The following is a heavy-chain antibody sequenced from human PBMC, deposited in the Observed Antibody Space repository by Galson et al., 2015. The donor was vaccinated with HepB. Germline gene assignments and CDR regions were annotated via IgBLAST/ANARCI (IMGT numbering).Heavy chain of an antibody. D-gene: IGHD3-22*01. CDR3: TSTPTGYDSSGYYPDY. CDR2: IRSKAYGGTT. V-gene: IGHV3-49*03. Sequence: SLRLSCAASGFTFGDYAMSWFRQAPGKGLEWVGFIRSKAYGGTTEYAASVKGRFTIPRDDSKSIAYLQMNSLKTEDTAVYYCTSTPTGYDSSGYYPDYWGQGTLVTVSS. J-gene: IGHJ4*02. CDR1: GFTFGDYA.